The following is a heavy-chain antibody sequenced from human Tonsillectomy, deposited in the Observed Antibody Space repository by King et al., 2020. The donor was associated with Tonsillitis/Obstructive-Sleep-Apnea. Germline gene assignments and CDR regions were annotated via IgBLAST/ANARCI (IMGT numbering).Heavy chain of an antibody. CDR3: ARTPNYDILTCYSYYFDY. J-gene: IGHJ4*02. V-gene: IGHV2-26*01. CDR2: IFSNDEK. CDR1: GFSLSKARMV. Sequence: TLKESGPVLVKPTETLTLTCTVSGFSLSKARMVVSWIRQPPGKALEWLPHIFSNDEKSYRTSLKSRLTISKDTSKSQVVLTITKMDPVDTATYYRARTPNYDILTCYSYYFDYWGQGTLVTVSS. D-gene: IGHD3-9*01.